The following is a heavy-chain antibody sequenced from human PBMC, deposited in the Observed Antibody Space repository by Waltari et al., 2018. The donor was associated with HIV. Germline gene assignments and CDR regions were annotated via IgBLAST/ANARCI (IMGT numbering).Heavy chain of an antibody. CDR2: SNSDGSST. CDR3: ATSRTFAY. V-gene: IGHV3-74*01. Sequence: EVQLVESGGGLVQPGGSLRLSCAASGFTFSSYWMHWVHQVPGKGLIWVSRSNSDGSSTSYADSVKGRFNISRHNAKNTLYLRMNRLRAEDTAVYYCATSRTFAYWGQGTLLTVSS. CDR1: GFTFSSYW. J-gene: IGHJ4*02.